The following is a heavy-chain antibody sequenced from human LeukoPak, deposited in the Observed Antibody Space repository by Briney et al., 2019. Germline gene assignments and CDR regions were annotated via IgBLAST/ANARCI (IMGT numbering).Heavy chain of an antibody. V-gene: IGHV3-11*01. J-gene: IGHJ3*01. CDR2: ISSSGSTI. CDR3: ASWELRTQGAFDF. Sequence: GGSLRLSCAASGFTFSDYYMSWTRQAPGKGLEWVSYISSSGSTIYYADSLKGRFTISRDNAKNSLYLQMNSLRAEDTAVYYCASWELRTQGAFDFWGQGTMITVSS. CDR1: GFTFSDYY. D-gene: IGHD1-7*01.